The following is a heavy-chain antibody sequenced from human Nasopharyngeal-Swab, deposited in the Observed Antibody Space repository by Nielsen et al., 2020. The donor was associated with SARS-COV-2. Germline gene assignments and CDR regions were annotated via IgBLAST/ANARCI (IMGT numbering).Heavy chain of an antibody. CDR3: AKDREATYYYGSGSFDY. J-gene: IGHJ4*02. CDR2: ISGSGGST. V-gene: IGHV3-23*01. CDR1: GFTCSSYA. D-gene: IGHD3-10*01. Sequence: GGSLRLSCAASGFTCSSYAMSWVRQAPGKGLEWVSAISGSGGSTYYADSVKGRFTISRDNSKNTLYLQMNSLRAEDTAVYYCAKDREATYYYGSGSFDYWGQGTLVTVSS.